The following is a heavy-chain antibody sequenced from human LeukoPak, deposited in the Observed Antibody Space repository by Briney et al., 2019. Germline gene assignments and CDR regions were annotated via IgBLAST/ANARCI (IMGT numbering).Heavy chain of an antibody. CDR2: FNPKSGNA. V-gene: IGHV1-8*01. CDR1: GYSYTGYD. CDR3: ARGVGSAINKEAFDI. Sequence: ASVKVSCEASGYSYTGYDVNWVRQAPGQGLEWMGWFNPKSGNAGYAQKFQGRVTMTRNISMTTAYMELNSLTSEDTAVYYCARGVGSAINKEAFDIWGQGTVVTVSS. J-gene: IGHJ3*02. D-gene: IGHD6-25*01.